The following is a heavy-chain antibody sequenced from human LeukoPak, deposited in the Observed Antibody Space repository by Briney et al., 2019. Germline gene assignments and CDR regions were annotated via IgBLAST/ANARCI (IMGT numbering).Heavy chain of an antibody. CDR1: GFTFDDYA. J-gene: IGHJ3*02. CDR2: ISWNSGSI. CDR3: AREIPSSSSSAFDI. V-gene: IGHV3-9*01. Sequence: PGGSLRLSCAASGFTFDDYAMHWVRQAPGKGLEWVSGISWNSGSIGYADSVKGRFTISRDNAKNSLYLQMNSLRAEDTAVYYCAREIPSSSSSAFDIWGQGTMVTVSS. D-gene: IGHD6-6*01.